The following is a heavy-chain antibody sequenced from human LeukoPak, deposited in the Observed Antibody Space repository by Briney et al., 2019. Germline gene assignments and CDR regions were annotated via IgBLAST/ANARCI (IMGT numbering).Heavy chain of an antibody. CDR2: INPSGGST. D-gene: IGHD1-7*01. J-gene: IGHJ4*02. Sequence: GASVKVSCKASGYTFTGYYMHWVRQAPGQGLEWMGIINPSGGSTSYAQKFQGRVTMTRDMSTSTVYMELSSLRSEDTAVYYCAREGELELRRAHFDYWGQGTLVTVSS. CDR3: AREGELELRRAHFDY. CDR1: GYTFTGYY. V-gene: IGHV1-46*01.